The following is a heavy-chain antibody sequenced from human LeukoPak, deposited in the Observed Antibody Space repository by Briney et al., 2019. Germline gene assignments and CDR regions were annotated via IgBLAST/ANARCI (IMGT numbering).Heavy chain of an antibody. Sequence: GGSLRLSCAASGCTFSSYSMNWVRQAPGKGLEWVSSISSSSSYIYYADSVKGRFTSSRDNAKNSLYLQMNSLRSQDTDVYYCARDLVGASDYWGQGTLVTVSS. CDR1: GCTFSSYS. CDR3: ARDLVGASDY. CDR2: ISSSSSYI. J-gene: IGHJ4*02. D-gene: IGHD1-26*01. V-gene: IGHV3-21*01.